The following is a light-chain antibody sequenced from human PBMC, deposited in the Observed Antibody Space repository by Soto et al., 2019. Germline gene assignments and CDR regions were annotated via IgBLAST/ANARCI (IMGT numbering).Light chain of an antibody. CDR2: ANF. V-gene: IGLV1-44*01. CDR1: DSNIGSNT. CDR3: AVWDDGLSGWV. Sequence: QSMLTQAPSASGTPGQSVTISCSGSDSNIGSNTVNWYQQLPGMAPKLLIYANFQRSSGVPDRFSASKSGTSASLAISGLQSEDEAHYYCAVWDDGLSGWVFGGGTKVTVL. J-gene: IGLJ2*01.